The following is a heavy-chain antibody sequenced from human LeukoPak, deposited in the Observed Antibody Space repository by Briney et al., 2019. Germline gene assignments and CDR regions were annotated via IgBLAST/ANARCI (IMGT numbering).Heavy chain of an antibody. CDR2: IKNDGAVK. J-gene: IGHJ4*02. CDR1: GFTFSSYA. V-gene: IGHV3-7*01. CDR3: AKDSYSKGDF. D-gene: IGHD6-13*01. Sequence: GGSLRLSCAASGFTFSSYAMHWVRQAPGKGLEWVANIKNDGAVKNYVDSVKGRFTISRDNAKNSLYLQMNSLRAEDTAVYYCAKDSYSKGDFWGQGVLVTVSS.